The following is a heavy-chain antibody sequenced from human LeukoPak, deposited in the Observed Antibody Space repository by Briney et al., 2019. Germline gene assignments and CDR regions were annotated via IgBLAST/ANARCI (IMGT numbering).Heavy chain of an antibody. Sequence: ASVKVSCKASGYTFTSYDINWVRQATGQGLEWMGWMNPNSGNTGYAQKFQGRVTITRNTSISTAYMELSSLRSEDTAVYYCARGRKHSYNPTIFGVRSYYYYYMDVWGKGTTVTVSS. D-gene: IGHD3-3*01. CDR1: GYTFTSYD. CDR3: ARGRKHSYNPTIFGVRSYYYYYMDV. J-gene: IGHJ6*03. V-gene: IGHV1-8*03. CDR2: MNPNSGNT.